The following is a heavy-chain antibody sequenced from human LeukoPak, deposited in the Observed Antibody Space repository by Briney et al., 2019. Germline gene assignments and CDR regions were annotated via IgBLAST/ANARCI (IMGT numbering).Heavy chain of an antibody. D-gene: IGHD2-21*02. CDR3: AKLGGFFGDPPPRHIDH. CDR2: IGGGGLTT. V-gene: IGHV3-23*01. CDR1: GFTFSSYA. J-gene: IGHJ4*02. Sequence: GGSLRLSCAASGFTFSSYAMSWVRQAPGKGLEWVSSIGGGGLTTYYADSVKGRFTISRDNSRDTLYLQMNSLRVEDTAVYFCAKLGGFFGDPPPRHIDHWGQGTLATVSS.